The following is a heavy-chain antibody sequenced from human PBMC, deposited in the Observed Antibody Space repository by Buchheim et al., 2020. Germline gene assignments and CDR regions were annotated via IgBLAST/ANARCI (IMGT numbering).Heavy chain of an antibody. D-gene: IGHD6-13*01. CDR2: IYWDDDK. V-gene: IGHV2-5*02. Sequence: QITLKESGPTLVKPTQTLTLTYTFSGFSLSTSGVGVGWIRQPPGKALEWLALIYWDDDKRYSPSLKSRFTITKDTSKNQVALTMTNMDPVDTATYYCAHIRGPIAAAPLFDYWGQGTL. CDR3: AHIRGPIAAAPLFDY. CDR1: GFSLSTSGVG. J-gene: IGHJ4*02.